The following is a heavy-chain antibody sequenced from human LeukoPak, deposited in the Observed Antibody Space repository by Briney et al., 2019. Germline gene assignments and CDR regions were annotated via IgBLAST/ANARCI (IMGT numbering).Heavy chain of an antibody. J-gene: IGHJ4*02. D-gene: IGHD3-22*01. CDR2: IIPIFGTA. V-gene: IGHV1-69*05. Sequence: ASVKVSCKASGGTFSSYAISWVRQAPGQGLEWMGRIIPIFGTANYAQKFQGRVTITTDESTSTAYMELSSLRPEDTAVYYCVRGYYYDSSGYYYFDYWGQGTLVTVSS. CDR1: GGTFSSYA. CDR3: VRGYYYDSSGYYYFDY.